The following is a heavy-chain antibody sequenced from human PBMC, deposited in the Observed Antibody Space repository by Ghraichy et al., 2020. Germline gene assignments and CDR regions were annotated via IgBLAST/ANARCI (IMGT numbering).Heavy chain of an antibody. J-gene: IGHJ4*02. CDR1: GFTFNSYG. V-gene: IGHV3-30*18. Sequence: GGSLRLSCAASGFTFNSYGMHWVRQAPVKGLEWVAAVSKEGRNEYYADSVKGRFTISRDNSKSMLYLQMNSLRAEDTGVYYCAKSGSGGDLLDYWGQGTLVTVSS. CDR3: AKSGSGGDLLDY. CDR2: VSKEGRNE. D-gene: IGHD4-17*01.